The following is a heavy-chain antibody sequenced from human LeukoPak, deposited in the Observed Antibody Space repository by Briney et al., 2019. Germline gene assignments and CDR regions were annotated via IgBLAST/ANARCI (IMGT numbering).Heavy chain of an antibody. Sequence: SETLSLTCTVSGGSISSGGYYWSWIRQHPGKGLEWIGYIHYSGSTYYNPSLKSRVTISVDTSKNQFSLKLSSVTAADTAVYYCARIYRPYYDSSGYYFPSYWYFDLWGRGTLVTVSS. D-gene: IGHD3-22*01. J-gene: IGHJ2*01. V-gene: IGHV4-31*03. CDR2: IHYSGST. CDR1: GGSISSGGYY. CDR3: ARIYRPYYDSSGYYFPSYWYFDL.